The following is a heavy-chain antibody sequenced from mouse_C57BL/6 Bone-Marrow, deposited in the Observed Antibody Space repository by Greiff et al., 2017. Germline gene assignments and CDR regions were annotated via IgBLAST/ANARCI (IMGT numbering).Heavy chain of an antibody. CDR1: GFNIKNTY. J-gene: IGHJ2*01. V-gene: IGHV14-3*01. CDR2: IDPAHGNT. CDR3: ARYPDYYGYDY. Sequence: VQLQQSVAELVRPGASVKLSCTASGFNIKNTYMPWVKQRPEQGLEWIGRIDPAHGNTKYAPKFQGKATITADTSSNAAYLQLSILTSEDTAIYYCARYPDYYGYDYWGQGTTLTVSS. D-gene: IGHD2-2*01.